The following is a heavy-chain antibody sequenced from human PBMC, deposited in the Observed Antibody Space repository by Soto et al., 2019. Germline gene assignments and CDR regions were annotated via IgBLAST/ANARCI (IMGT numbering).Heavy chain of an antibody. V-gene: IGHV1-2*02. CDR1: GYTFTGYF. CDR3: ARVIRGAYYNSPLDT. Sequence: QVQLLQSGAEVKKPGASVKVSCKASGYTFTGYFMHWVRQAPGQGLEWMGWINPYSGGADYAQRFLGRVTMTRATSISTGYMKLGRLGFDDTAVYYCARVIRGAYYNSPLDTWGQGTVVTVSS. D-gene: IGHD3-10*01. J-gene: IGHJ5*02. CDR2: INPYSGGA.